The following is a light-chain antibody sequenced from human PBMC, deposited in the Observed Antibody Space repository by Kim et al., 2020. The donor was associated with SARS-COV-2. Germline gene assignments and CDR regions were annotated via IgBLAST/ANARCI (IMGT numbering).Light chain of an antibody. CDR2: DVS. CDR1: SSDVGGYNY. CDR3: SSHASNRGIL. V-gene: IGLV2-14*03. J-gene: IGLJ2*01. Sequence: QSVLTQPASVSGSPGQSITISCTGTSSDVGGYNYVSWYQQHPGKAPKLMIYDVSNRPSGVSNRFSASKSGNTASLTISGLQAEDEADYYCSSHASNRGILFGGGTQLTVL.